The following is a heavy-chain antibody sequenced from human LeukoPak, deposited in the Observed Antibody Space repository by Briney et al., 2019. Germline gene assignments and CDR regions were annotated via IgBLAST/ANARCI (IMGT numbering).Heavy chain of an antibody. V-gene: IGHV4-59*01. D-gene: IGHD6-13*01. Sequence: SETLSLTCTVSGGSISSYYWSWIRQPPGEGLEWIGYIYYSGSTNYNPSLKSRVTISVDTSKNQFSLKLSSVTAADTAVYYCAREIAAGTPYYFDYWGQGTLVTVSS. J-gene: IGHJ4*02. CDR3: AREIAAGTPYYFDY. CDR2: IYYSGST. CDR1: GGSISSYY.